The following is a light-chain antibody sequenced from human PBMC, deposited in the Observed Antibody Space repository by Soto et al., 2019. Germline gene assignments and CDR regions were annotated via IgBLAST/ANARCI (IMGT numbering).Light chain of an antibody. CDR3: QQYGTPLFT. CDR1: QSVTNNF. CDR2: AAS. J-gene: IGKJ3*01. V-gene: IGKV3-20*01. Sequence: IVLTQSPGTLSLSPRERATLSCGASQSVTNNFLAWYQQKPGQAPRLLIYAASSRATGVPDRFSGSGSGTDFTLTISRLEPEDFAVYYCQQYGTPLFTFGRGTKVDIK.